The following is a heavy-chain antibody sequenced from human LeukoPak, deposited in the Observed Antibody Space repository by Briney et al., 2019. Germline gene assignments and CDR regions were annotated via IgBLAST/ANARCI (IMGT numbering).Heavy chain of an antibody. CDR2: INWDGGST. Sequence: GGSLRLSCAASGFTFDDYAMHWVRQAPGKGLEWVSLINWDGGSTYADSVKGRFTISRDNSKNSLYLQMNSLRAEDTALYYCAKEATIHYYYYYHMDVWGKGTTVTVSS. D-gene: IGHD5-12*01. V-gene: IGHV3-43D*03. J-gene: IGHJ6*03. CDR3: AKEATIHYYYYYHMDV. CDR1: GFTFDDYA.